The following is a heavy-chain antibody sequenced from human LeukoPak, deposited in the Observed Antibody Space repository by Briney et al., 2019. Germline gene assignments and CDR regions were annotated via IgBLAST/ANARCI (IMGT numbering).Heavy chain of an antibody. Sequence: NPGGSLRLSCAASGFTFDDYGMSWVRQAPGKGLEWVSSISSSSSYIYYADSVKGRFTISRDNAKNSLYLQMNSLRAEDTAVYYCAREIYSSSSSYYYYMDVWGKGTTATVSS. D-gene: IGHD6-6*01. CDR1: GFTFDDYG. V-gene: IGHV3-21*01. J-gene: IGHJ6*03. CDR2: ISSSSSYI. CDR3: AREIYSSSSSYYYYMDV.